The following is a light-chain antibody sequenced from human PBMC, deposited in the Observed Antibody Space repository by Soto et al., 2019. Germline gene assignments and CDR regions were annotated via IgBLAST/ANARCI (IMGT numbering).Light chain of an antibody. CDR3: KKYDIAPWT. CDR1: QGSRTF. CDR2: AAS. J-gene: IGKJ1*01. Sequence: DIEMTQSRSSLSTSVGDRVTITCRASQGSRTFLAWYQQKPGKVPNLLIYAASTLQSGVPSRFTGTGSGTDFSLSIITLQPEDAGTYYCKKYDIAPWTCAPGTKVDLK. V-gene: IGKV1-27*01.